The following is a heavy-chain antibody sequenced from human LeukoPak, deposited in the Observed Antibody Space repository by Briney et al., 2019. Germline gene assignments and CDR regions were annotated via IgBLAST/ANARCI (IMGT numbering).Heavy chain of an antibody. CDR1: GFTLNNYA. CDR2: VSYDATFT. Sequence: GGSLRLSCAASGFTLNNYAMHWVRQAPGQGLEWVAIVSYDATFTSYADSVKGRFTVSRDNSKDLLYLQMNSLTPEDTAVYYCATTTKSSSGWYTIDYWGQGTLVIVSS. J-gene: IGHJ4*02. V-gene: IGHV3-30*03. D-gene: IGHD6-19*01. CDR3: ATTTKSSSGWYTIDY.